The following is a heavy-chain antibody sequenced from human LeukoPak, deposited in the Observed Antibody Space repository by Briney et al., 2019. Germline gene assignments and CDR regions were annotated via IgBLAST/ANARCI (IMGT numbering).Heavy chain of an antibody. CDR2: IKQDGSEK. V-gene: IGHV3-7*01. J-gene: IGHJ4*02. D-gene: IGHD1-26*01. CDR3: ARGRVGGSYYFDY. CDR1: GFTFSSYW. Sequence: GGSLRLSCAASGFTFSSYWMSWVRQAPGKGLEWVANIKQDGSEKYYVDSVKGRFTISRDNAKNSLYLQMNSLRAEDTAVYYCARGRVGGSYYFDYWGQGTLVTVPS.